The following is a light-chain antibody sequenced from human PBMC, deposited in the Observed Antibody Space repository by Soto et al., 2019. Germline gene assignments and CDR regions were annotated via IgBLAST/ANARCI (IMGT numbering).Light chain of an antibody. J-gene: IGKJ5*01. Sequence: EIVLTQSPGTLSLSPGERATLSCRASQSVSNTYLAWYQQKPGQAPRLLIYGASSRATGIPDRFSGSGSGTDFTLTISRLEPDDFAVYYCQQYGSSSITFGQGTRLEIK. V-gene: IGKV3-20*01. CDR2: GAS. CDR1: QSVSNTY. CDR3: QQYGSSSIT.